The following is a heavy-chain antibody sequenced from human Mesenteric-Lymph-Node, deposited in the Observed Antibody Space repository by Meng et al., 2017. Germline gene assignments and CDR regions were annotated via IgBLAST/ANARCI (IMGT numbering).Heavy chain of an antibody. CDR2: INPDGRTT. V-gene: IGHV3-74*01. CDR3: AKDSYSGSYYGNDYFDY. D-gene: IGHD1-26*01. J-gene: IGHJ4*02. Sequence: GGSLRLSCAASGFSFSTSWMHWVRQAPGKGLAWVSHINPDGRTTTYADSVKGRFTISRDNIKNSLYLQMNSLRTEDTAIYYCAKDSYSGSYYGNDYFDYWGQGTLVTVSS. CDR1: GFSFSTSW.